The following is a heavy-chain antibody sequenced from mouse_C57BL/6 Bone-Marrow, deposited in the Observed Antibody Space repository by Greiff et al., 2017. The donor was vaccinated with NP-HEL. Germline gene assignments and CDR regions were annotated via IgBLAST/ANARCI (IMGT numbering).Heavy chain of an antibody. D-gene: IGHD2-4*01. J-gene: IGHJ4*01. CDR3: AGSYYDYDGAMDY. CDR2: IYPRSGNT. V-gene: IGHV1-81*01. CDR1: GYTFTSYG. Sequence: QVQLQQSGAELARPGASVKLSCKASGYTFTSYGISWVKQRTGQGLEWIGEIYPRSGNTYYNEKFKGKATLTADKSSSTAYMELRSLTSEDAAVYFCAGSYYDYDGAMDYWGQGTAVTVSS.